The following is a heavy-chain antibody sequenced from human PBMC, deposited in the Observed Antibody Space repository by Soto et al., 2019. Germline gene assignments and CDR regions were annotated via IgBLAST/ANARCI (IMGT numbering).Heavy chain of an antibody. J-gene: IGHJ4*02. Sequence: GSLRLSCAASGFTFSTYAMSWVRQAPGKGLEWVSAISGSPSSTYYADSVKGRFTISRDNSKKTLFLQMNSLRAEDTAIYYCAKDGYDSSGDLYYFAYWGQGIPVTVSS. CDR3: AKDGYDSSGDLYYFAY. CDR2: ISGSPSST. CDR1: GFTFSTYA. V-gene: IGHV3-23*01. D-gene: IGHD3-22*01.